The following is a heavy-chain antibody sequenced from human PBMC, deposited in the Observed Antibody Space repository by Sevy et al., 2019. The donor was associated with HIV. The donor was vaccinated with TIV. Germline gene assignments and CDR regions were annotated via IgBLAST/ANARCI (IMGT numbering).Heavy chain of an antibody. V-gene: IGHV3-7*01. CDR2: VKEDGSVK. D-gene: IGHD6-13*01. J-gene: IGHJ4*01. CDR1: GFMFSSYW. Sequence: GGSLRLSCEASGFMFSSYWMSWVRQAPGKGLEWVANVKEDGSVKYYVDSVKGRFTISRDNAKNSVYLQMNSLRAEDTALYYCVSAIGAAGSYWGHGTQVTVSS. CDR3: VSAIGAAGSY.